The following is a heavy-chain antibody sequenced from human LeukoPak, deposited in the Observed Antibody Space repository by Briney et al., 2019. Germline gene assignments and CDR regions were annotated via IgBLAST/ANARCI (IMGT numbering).Heavy chain of an antibody. CDR2: ISSSSSYI. CDR1: GFTVSNSF. J-gene: IGHJ3*02. V-gene: IGHV3-21*04. CDR3: AKDRLIAAAGTFDAFDI. Sequence: PGGSLRLSCAASGFTVSNSFMNWVRQAPGKGLEWVSSISSSSSYIYYADSVKGRFTISRDNAKNSLYLQMNSLRAEDTALYYCAKDRLIAAAGTFDAFDIWGQGTMVTVSS. D-gene: IGHD6-13*01.